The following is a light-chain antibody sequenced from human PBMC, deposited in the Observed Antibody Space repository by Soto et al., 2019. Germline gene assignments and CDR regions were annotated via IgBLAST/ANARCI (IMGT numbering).Light chain of an antibody. V-gene: IGKV1-12*01. CDR1: QGIGSR. CDR3: QQADSFPRT. Sequence: DIQMTPSPSSVSASVGDRLTITCRASQGIGSRLAWYQLKPGKAPKLLISAASSLQSGVPSRFSGSGSGTDFTLPISSLQPEDFATYYCQQADSFPRTFGQGTKLEI. J-gene: IGKJ2*01. CDR2: AAS.